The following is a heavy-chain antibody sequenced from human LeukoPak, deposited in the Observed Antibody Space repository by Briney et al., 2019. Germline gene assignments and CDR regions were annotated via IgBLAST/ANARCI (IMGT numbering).Heavy chain of an antibody. D-gene: IGHD1-26*01. Sequence: GGSLRLSCAASGFTFSSYAMSWVRQAPGKGLEWVSAISGSGGSTYYADSVEGRFTISRDNSKNTLYLQMNSLRAEDTAVYYCAKYRDYYYYMDVWGKGTTVSVSS. CDR2: ISGSGGST. J-gene: IGHJ6*03. V-gene: IGHV3-23*01. CDR1: GFTFSSYA. CDR3: AKYRDYYYYMDV.